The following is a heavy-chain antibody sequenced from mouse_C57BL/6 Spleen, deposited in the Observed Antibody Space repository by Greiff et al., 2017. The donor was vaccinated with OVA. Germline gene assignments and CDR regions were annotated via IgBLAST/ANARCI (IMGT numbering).Heavy chain of an antibody. CDR3: ARMHGGFAD. CDR2: ISGGGGNT. CDR1: GFTFSSYT. Sequence: DVKLVESGGGLVKPGGSLKLSCAASGFTFSSYTISWVRQTPEKRLEWVATISGGGGNTYYPDSVKGRFTISRDNAKNTLYLQMSSLRSEDTALYYCARMHGGFADWGQGTLVTVSA. J-gene: IGHJ3*01. D-gene: IGHD1-2*01. V-gene: IGHV5-9*01.